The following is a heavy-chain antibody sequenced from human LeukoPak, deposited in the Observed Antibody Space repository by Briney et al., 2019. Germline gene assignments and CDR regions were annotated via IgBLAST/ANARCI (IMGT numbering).Heavy chain of an antibody. J-gene: IGHJ4*02. Sequence: SETLSLTCAVYGGSFSGYYWSWIRQPPGKGLEWIGEINHSGSTNYNPSLKSRVTISVDTSKNQFSLKLSSVTAADTAVYYCARAPYYDFWSGYYGGGTNLDYWGQGTLVTVSS. CDR1: GGSFSGYY. V-gene: IGHV4-34*01. D-gene: IGHD3-3*01. CDR3: ARAPYYDFWSGYYGGGTNLDY. CDR2: INHSGST.